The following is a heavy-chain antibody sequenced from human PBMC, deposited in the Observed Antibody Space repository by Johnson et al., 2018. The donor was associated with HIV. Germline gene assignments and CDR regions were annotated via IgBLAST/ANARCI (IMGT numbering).Heavy chain of an antibody. CDR2: ISYDGSNK. Sequence: QVQLVESGGGVVQPGRSLRLSCAASGFTFSSYAMHWVRQAPGKGLEWVAVISYDGSNKYYAASVKGSFTISRDNSKNTLYLQMNSLRAEDTAGYYCAILGCGAFDIWGQGTMVTVSS. J-gene: IGHJ3*02. CDR3: AILGCGAFDI. CDR1: GFTFSSYA. V-gene: IGHV3-30*04. D-gene: IGHD2-21*01.